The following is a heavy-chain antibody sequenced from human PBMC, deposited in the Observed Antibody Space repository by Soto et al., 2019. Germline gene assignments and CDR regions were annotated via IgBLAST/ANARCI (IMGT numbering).Heavy chain of an antibody. CDR3: ARVSVDVPE. Sequence: QLVQSGAEVKKPGASVRVSCKTSGPTFIAYYIHWVRQAPGQGLEWMGWIDPKSGGTTYEQKFLGKVTMTRDTAINQAYKELNRLTSDDPAVYYCARVSVDVPEWGQGTLITVSS. CDR2: IDPKSGGT. D-gene: IGHD5-12*01. V-gene: IGHV1-2*02. CDR1: GPTFIAYY. J-gene: IGHJ4*02.